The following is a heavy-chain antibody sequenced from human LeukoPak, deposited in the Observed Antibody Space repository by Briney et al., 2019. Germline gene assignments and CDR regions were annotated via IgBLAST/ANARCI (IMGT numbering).Heavy chain of an antibody. CDR1: GFTFSSYA. J-gene: IGHJ6*03. D-gene: IGHD3-3*01. CDR2: ISGRGDLE. CDR3: AREGDFWSGYPIDHYYYMDV. V-gene: IGHV3-23*01. Sequence: PGGSLRLSCSASGFTFSSYAMTWVRQAPGKGLEWVSTISGRGDLEFYTESVKGRFTISRDHSKNTVHLQMDSLRAEDTAIYYCAREGDFWSGYPIDHYYYMDVWGKGPRSPSP.